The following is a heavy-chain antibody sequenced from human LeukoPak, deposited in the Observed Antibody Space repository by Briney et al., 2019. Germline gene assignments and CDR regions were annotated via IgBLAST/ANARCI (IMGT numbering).Heavy chain of an antibody. Sequence: ASVKVSCKASGYTFTSYDINWVRQATGQGLEWMGGIIPIFGTANYAQKFQGRVTITADESTSTAYMELSSLRSEDTAVYYCARGAVAGFDYWGQGTLVTVSS. CDR1: GYTFTSYD. J-gene: IGHJ4*02. V-gene: IGHV1-69*13. D-gene: IGHD6-19*01. CDR3: ARGAVAGFDY. CDR2: IIPIFGTA.